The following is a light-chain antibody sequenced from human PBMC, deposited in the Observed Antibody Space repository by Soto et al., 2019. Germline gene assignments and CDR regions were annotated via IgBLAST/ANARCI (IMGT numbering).Light chain of an antibody. Sequence: QSALTQPPSASGSPGQSVTISCTGTSSDVGGYNYVSWYQQHPGKAPKVMMYEVSKRPSGVPDRFSGSKSGNTASLTVSGLHAEDEADYYCSSYGCTNSIKVFGGWTKLTVL. CDR2: EVS. CDR1: SSDVGGYNY. V-gene: IGLV2-8*01. CDR3: SSYGCTNSIKV. J-gene: IGLJ2*01.